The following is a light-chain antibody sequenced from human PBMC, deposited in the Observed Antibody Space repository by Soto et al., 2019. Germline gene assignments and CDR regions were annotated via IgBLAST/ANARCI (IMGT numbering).Light chain of an antibody. CDR3: QQYGSSPLT. CDR1: QSGRSNY. CDR2: DAS. V-gene: IGKV3-20*01. Sequence: SQSGRSNYLAWYQQKPGQAPKYLIYDASSRATGIPDRFSGSGSETDFTLTISRLESEDFAVYYCQQYGSSPLTFGGGTKVDIK. J-gene: IGKJ4*01.